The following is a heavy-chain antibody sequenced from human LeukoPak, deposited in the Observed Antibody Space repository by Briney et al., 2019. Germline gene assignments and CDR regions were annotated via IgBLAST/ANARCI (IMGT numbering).Heavy chain of an antibody. Sequence: PGGSLRLSCAASAFSFSSYGMHWVRQAPGKGLEWVALIWYDGSNRCYADSVKGRFTISRDNSKNTLYLQMNSLRAEDTAVYYCARVLNYYDSTGYYFSYWGQGTLVTVSS. D-gene: IGHD3-22*01. J-gene: IGHJ4*02. CDR2: IWYDGSNR. CDR1: AFSFSSYG. V-gene: IGHV3-33*01. CDR3: ARVLNYYDSTGYYFSY.